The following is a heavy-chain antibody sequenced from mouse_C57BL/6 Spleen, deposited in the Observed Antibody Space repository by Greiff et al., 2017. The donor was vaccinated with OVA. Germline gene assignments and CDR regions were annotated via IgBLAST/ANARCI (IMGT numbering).Heavy chain of an antibody. CDR1: GFTFSSYA. Sequence: EVKLEESGGGLVKPGGSLKLSCAASGFTFSSYAMSWVRQTPEKRLEWVATISDGGSYTYYPDNVKGRFTISRDNAKNNLYLQMSHLKSEDTAMYYCARRWDDAMDYWGQGTSVTVSS. V-gene: IGHV5-4*03. CDR3: ARRWDDAMDY. J-gene: IGHJ4*01. D-gene: IGHD4-1*01. CDR2: ISDGGSYT.